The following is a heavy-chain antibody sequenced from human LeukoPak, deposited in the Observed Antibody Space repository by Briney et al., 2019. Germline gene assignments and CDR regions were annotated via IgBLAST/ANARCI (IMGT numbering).Heavy chain of an antibody. CDR3: ARDPTYCSSTSCYIDY. J-gene: IGHJ4*02. CDR2: ISGSGAGT. CDR1: GFTFSSYA. V-gene: IGHV3-23*01. Sequence: GGSLRLSCAASGFTFSSYAMNWVRQAPGKGLEWVSAISGSGAGTYYADSVKGRFTISRDNSKNTLYLQMNSLRAEDTAVYYCARDPTYCSSTSCYIDYWGQGTLVTVSS. D-gene: IGHD2-2*02.